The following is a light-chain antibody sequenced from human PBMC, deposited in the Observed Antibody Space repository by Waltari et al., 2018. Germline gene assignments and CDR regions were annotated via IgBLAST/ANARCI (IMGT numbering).Light chain of an antibody. V-gene: IGKV1-5*03. Sequence: DIQMAQSPSTLSASVGDRVTITCRASQSISYSLAWYQPKPGKAPKLLIYNASTLEGGVPSRCSGSGSGTEFTLTITRLQPDDFATYYCQQYNRYSSFGQGTRLEI. J-gene: IGKJ5*01. CDR1: QSISYS. CDR3: QQYNRYSS. CDR2: NAS.